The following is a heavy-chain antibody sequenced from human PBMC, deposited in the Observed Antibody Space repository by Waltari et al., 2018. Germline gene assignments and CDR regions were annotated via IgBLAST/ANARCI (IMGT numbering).Heavy chain of an antibody. CDR1: GFTFSSYW. V-gene: IGHV3-7*01. D-gene: IGHD1-1*01. CDR3: ARDGRPFDY. CDR2: IKQDGSDK. J-gene: IGHJ4*02. Sequence: EVQMVESGGGLVQPGGSLRLSCAASGFTFSSYWMSWVRQAPGKGLEWVANIKQDGSDKYYVDSVKGRFTISKDNAKNSLYLQMNNRRVEDTAVYYCARDGRPFDYWGQGTLVTVSS.